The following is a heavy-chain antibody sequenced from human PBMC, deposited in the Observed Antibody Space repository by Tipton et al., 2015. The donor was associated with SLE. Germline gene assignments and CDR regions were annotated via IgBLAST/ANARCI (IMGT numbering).Heavy chain of an antibody. CDR2: VHYSGST. CDR3: ARGGGSYYDY. J-gene: IGHJ4*02. Sequence: LRLSCTVSGGSFSSYYWSWIRQPPGKGLEWIGYVHYSGSTNHNPSLKSRATISLGTSKNQFSLRVNSATAADTAVYYCARGGGSYYDYWGQGTLVTVSS. V-gene: IGHV4-59*08. CDR1: GGSFSSYY. D-gene: IGHD1-26*01.